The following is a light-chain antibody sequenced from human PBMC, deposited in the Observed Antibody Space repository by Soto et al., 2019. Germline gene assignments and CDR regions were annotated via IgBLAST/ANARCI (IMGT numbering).Light chain of an antibody. CDR2: AAS. J-gene: IGKJ1*01. CDR1: QGIRND. V-gene: IGKV1-6*01. Sequence: IQMTQSPSSLSASVGDGVTITCRASQGIRNDLAWYQQKPGKAPRLLIFAASNLQGGVPSRFSGSGSGTDFTLTISRLQPEDFATYYCLQLYNFSWTFGQGTKGDIK. CDR3: LQLYNFSWT.